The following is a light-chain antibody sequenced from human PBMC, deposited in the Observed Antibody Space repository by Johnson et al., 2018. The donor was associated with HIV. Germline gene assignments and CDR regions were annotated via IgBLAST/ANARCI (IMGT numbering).Light chain of an antibody. J-gene: IGLJ1*01. CDR2: DNN. CDR3: GTWDSSLSAGV. Sequence: QSVLTQPPSVSAAPGQKVTISCSGSSSNIGNNYVSWYQQLPGTAPKLLIYDNNKRPSGIPDRFSGSKSGTSDTLGITGLQTGDEADYYCGTWDSSLSAGVFGTGTKFPVL. CDR1: SSNIGNNY. V-gene: IGLV1-51*01.